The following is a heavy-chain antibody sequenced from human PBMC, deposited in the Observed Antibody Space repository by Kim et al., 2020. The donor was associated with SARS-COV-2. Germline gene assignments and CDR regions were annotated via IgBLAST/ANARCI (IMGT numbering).Heavy chain of an antibody. Sequence: YNPSPKSRVTISVDTSKNQFSLKLSSVTAADTAVYYCAREGQQWLVPLGYWGQGTLVTVSS. J-gene: IGHJ4*02. V-gene: IGHV4-59*01. CDR3: AREGQQWLVPLGY. D-gene: IGHD6-19*01.